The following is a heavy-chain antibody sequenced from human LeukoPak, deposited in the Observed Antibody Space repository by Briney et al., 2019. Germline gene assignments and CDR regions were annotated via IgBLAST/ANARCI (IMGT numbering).Heavy chain of an antibody. CDR2: IFHTGST. Sequence: PSETLSLTCVVSGGSITDNWWSWVRQPPGKGLEWIGEIFHTGSTNYNPSLKSRVTISVDKSKKQFSLEVTSVTAADTAVYFCGRNGYYSTDLWGQGTLVTVPS. CDR1: GGSITDNW. J-gene: IGHJ5*02. V-gene: IGHV4-4*02. D-gene: IGHD4-17*01. CDR3: GRNGYYSTDL.